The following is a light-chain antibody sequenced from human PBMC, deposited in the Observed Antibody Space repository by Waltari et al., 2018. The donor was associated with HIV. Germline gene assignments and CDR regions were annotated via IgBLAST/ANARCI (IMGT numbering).Light chain of an antibody. V-gene: IGKV4-1*01. CDR2: WAS. CDR1: QSVLYSSNNKNY. CDR3: QQYDSTPLT. Sequence: DIMMTQSPDSLAVSLGERATINCKSSQSVLYSSNNKNYLAWYQQRPGQAPELLIYWASTRESGVPDRFSGSGSGTDFTLTISSLQAEDAAVYYCQQYDSTPLTFGGGTKVEI. J-gene: IGKJ4*01.